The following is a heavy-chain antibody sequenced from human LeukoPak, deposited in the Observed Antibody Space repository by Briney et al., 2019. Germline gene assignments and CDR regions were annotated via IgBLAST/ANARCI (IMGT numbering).Heavy chain of an antibody. CDR3: IPDLPFDS. CDR1: GFTFGAHC. Sequence: PGGSLRLSCIVSGFTFGAHCMSWVRQAPGKGLEWVGFIRGKTYGGTTEYAASVKGRFTISRDDSSSILYLHMNSLKTEDTALYYCIPDLPFDSWGQGTLVTVSS. J-gene: IGHJ4*02. CDR2: IRGKTYGGTT. V-gene: IGHV3-49*04. D-gene: IGHD1-14*01.